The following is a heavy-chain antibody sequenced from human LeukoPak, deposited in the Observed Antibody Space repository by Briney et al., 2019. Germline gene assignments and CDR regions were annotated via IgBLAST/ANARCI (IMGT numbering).Heavy chain of an antibody. CDR3: ARFTYSSAWYGGAFDY. V-gene: IGHV5-51*01. J-gene: IGHJ4*02. Sequence: GESLKISCKGSGYSFISYWIGWVRQMPGKGLEWMGIIYPSDSDTRYSPSFQGQVTISADKSISTAYLQWSTLKASDSAMYYCARFTYSSAWYGGAFDYWGQGTLVTVSS. CDR2: IYPSDSDT. D-gene: IGHD6-19*01. CDR1: GYSFISYW.